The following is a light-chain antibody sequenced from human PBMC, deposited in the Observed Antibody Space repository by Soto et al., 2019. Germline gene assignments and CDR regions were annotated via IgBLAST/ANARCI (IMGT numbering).Light chain of an antibody. CDR2: EVN. Sequence: QSVLTQPASVSGSPGQSITISCTGTISDVGSHNLVSWYQQHPDKAPKLIIYEVNERPSGVSSRFSGSKSGNKASLTVSGLQPDDEDDYNCCSLAGSKPFTYVFGTATKVTV. CDR1: ISDVGSHNL. V-gene: IGLV2-23*02. CDR3: CSLAGSKPFTYV. J-gene: IGLJ1*01.